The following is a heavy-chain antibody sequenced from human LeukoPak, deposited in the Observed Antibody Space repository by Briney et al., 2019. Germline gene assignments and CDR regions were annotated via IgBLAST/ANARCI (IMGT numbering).Heavy chain of an antibody. CDR2: TYTSGST. V-gene: IGHV4-4*07. J-gene: IGHJ2*01. CDR3: ARVSSSWYQDWYFDL. Sequence: SETLSLTCTVSGGSISSYDWSWIRQPAGKGLEWVGRTYTSGSTNYNPSLKSRVTMSVDMSKNQFSLKLSSMIAADTAVYYCARVSSSWYQDWYFDLWGRGTLVTVPS. CDR1: GGSISSYD. D-gene: IGHD6-13*01.